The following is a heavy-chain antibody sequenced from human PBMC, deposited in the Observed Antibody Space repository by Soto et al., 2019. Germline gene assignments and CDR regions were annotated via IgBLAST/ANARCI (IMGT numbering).Heavy chain of an antibody. Sequence: PGGSLRLSCAASGFTFSRYWMHWVRQAPGKGLVWVSRISSEGSDTTYADSVKGRFTSSRDNAKNTLYLQMNSLRAEDTAVYYCARAPPGDWFDPWGQGTLVTVSS. CDR1: GFTFSRYW. J-gene: IGHJ5*02. V-gene: IGHV3-74*01. CDR3: ARAPPGDWFDP. CDR2: ISSEGSDT. D-gene: IGHD3-10*01.